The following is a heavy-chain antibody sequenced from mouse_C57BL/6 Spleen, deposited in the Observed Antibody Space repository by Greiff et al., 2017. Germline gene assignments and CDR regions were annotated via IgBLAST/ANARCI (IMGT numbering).Heavy chain of an antibody. J-gene: IGHJ2*01. CDR2: INYDGSST. V-gene: IGHV5-16*01. CDR3: ARGIYYDYDGYYFDY. Sequence: EVKLAESEGGLVQPGSSMKLSCTASGFTFSDYYMAWVRQVPEKGLEWVANINYDGSSTYYLDSLKSRFIISRDNAKNILYLQMSSLKSEDTATYYCARGIYYDYDGYYFDYWGQGTTLTVSS. CDR1: GFTFSDYY. D-gene: IGHD2-4*01.